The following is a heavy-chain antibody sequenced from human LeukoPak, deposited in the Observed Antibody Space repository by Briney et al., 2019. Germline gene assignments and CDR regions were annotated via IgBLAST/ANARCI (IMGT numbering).Heavy chain of an antibody. CDR2: IYSGSTT. Sequence: GGSLRLSCAASGFTVNNNYMIWVRQAPGQGLEWFSLIYSGSTTYYADSAQRRFSVSTDNSKSPRYLHMNSLTAEHPAVYYCAQVGGDYYYYYYMDVWGKGTSVTVSS. D-gene: IGHD1-26*01. CDR1: GFTVNNNY. J-gene: IGHJ6*03. V-gene: IGHV3-53*01. CDR3: AQVGGDYYYYYYMDV.